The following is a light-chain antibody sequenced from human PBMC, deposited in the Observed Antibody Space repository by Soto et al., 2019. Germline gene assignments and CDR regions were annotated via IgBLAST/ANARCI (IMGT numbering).Light chain of an antibody. Sequence: QAVVTQPPSVSGAPGQRVTISCIGATSDVHWYQHLPGTAPKLLIYGNNNRPSGVPDRFSGSKSGTSASLAITGLQAEDEADYYCQSFDSSLSALYVFGTGTKLTV. CDR2: GNN. J-gene: IGLJ1*01. CDR3: QSFDSSLSALYV. V-gene: IGLV1-40*01. CDR1: GATSD.